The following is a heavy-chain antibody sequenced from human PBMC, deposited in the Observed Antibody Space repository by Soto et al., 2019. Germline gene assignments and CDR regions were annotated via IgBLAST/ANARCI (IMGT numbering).Heavy chain of an antibody. CDR3: ARYYYDSSGYYSEAFDI. Sequence: PGESLKISCKGSGYSFTSYWISWVRQMPGKGLEWMGRIDPSGSYTNYSPSFQGHVTISADKSISTAYLQWSSLKASDTAMYYCARYYYDSSGYYSEAFDIWGQGTMVTVSS. D-gene: IGHD3-22*01. J-gene: IGHJ3*02. V-gene: IGHV5-10-1*01. CDR2: IDPSGSYT. CDR1: GYSFTSYW.